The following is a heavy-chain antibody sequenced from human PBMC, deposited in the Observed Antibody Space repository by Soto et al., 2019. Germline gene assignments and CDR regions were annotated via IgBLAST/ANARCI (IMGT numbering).Heavy chain of an antibody. CDR1: GFTFSKYW. CDR2: IKQDGSEK. J-gene: IGHJ4*02. Sequence: EVQLVESGGGLVQPGGSLRLSCAAFGFTFSKYWMSWVRQAPGKGQEWVANIKQDGSEKYYVDSVKGRFTISRDNAKISLYLQMNSLRVEDTAVYYCARAEEDYGDVDYFDYWGQGTLVTVSS. D-gene: IGHD4-17*01. V-gene: IGHV3-7*05. CDR3: ARAEEDYGDVDYFDY.